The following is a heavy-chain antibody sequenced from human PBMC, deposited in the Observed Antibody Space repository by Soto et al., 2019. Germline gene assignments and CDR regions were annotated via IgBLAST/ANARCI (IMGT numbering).Heavy chain of an antibody. Sequence: SETLSLTCPVSGGSISSYYWSCIRQPAWKGLEWIGLIYTSGSTNYNPSLKSRVTMSVDTSKKQFSLNLSSVTAADTAVYYCASVTFGGIVLAQWGQVALVTV. J-gene: IGHJ4*02. CDR2: IYTSGST. D-gene: IGHD3-16*01. CDR3: ASVTFGGIVLAQ. CDR1: GGSISSYY. V-gene: IGHV4-4*07.